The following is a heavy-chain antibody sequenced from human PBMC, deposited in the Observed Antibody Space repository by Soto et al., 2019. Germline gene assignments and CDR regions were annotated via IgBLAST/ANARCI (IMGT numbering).Heavy chain of an antibody. CDR1: GGSISSGGYY. CDR2: IYYSGST. CDR3: ARDQHYYDSSGYYGNYFDY. Sequence: PSETRSLTYTVSGGSISSGGYYWSWIRQHPGKGLEWIGYIYYSGSTYYNPSLKSRVTISVDTSKNQFSLKLSSVTAADTAVYYCARDQHYYDSSGYYGNYFDYWGQGTLVTVSS. V-gene: IGHV4-31*03. D-gene: IGHD3-22*01. J-gene: IGHJ4*02.